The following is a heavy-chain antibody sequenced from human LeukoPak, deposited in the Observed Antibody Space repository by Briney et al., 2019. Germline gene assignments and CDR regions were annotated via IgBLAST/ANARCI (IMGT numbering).Heavy chain of an antibody. D-gene: IGHD2-2*01. CDR1: GFTFSSYW. CDR3: ARATYCSSTSCLKSGDY. J-gene: IGHJ4*02. CDR2: IKQDGSEK. Sequence: PWGSLRLSCAASGFTFSSYWMSWVRQAPGKGLEWVANIKQDGSEKYYVDSVKGRFTISRDNAKNSLYLQMNSLRAEDTAVYYCARATYCSSTSCLKSGDYWGQGTLVTVSS. V-gene: IGHV3-7*01.